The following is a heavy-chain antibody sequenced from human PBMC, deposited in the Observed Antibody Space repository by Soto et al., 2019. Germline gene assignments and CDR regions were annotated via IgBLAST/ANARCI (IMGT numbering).Heavy chain of an antibody. J-gene: IGHJ5*02. Sequence: SETLSLTCAVYGGSFSGYYWSWIRQPPGKGLEWIGEINHSGSTNYNPSLKSRVTISVDTSKNQFSLKLSSVTAADTAVYYCARRQQQLVDRNNFFDPWGQGTLVTVS. V-gene: IGHV4-34*01. D-gene: IGHD6-13*01. CDR1: GGSFSGYY. CDR3: ARRQQQLVDRNNFFDP. CDR2: INHSGST.